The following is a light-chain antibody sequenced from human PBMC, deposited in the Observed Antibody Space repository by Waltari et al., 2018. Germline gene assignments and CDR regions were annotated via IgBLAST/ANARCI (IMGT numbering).Light chain of an antibody. V-gene: IGKV1-39*01. CDR2: DAS. Sequence: DIQMTQSPSSLSASVEDRVTITCRASPKISSYLNWYQQKPGTAPRRLIYDASRWQSVVPSRFSGRGSGTDFTLTISSLQPEDFGTYYCQQTYTTPRTFGQGTKVETK. CDR1: PKISSY. CDR3: QQTYTTPRT. J-gene: IGKJ1*01.